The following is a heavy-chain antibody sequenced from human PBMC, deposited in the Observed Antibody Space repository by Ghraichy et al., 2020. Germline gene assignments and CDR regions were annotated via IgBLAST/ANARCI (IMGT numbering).Heavy chain of an antibody. Sequence: ASVKFSCKASGYTFSTYDINWVRQATGQGLESMGWMNPNSGNTVYAQKFQGRVTMTRDTSISTFYMEVSSLTSEDTAVYYCARLVRAKVRWYDRTPVAAGMDVWGQGTTVTVSS. CDR2: MNPNSGNT. V-gene: IGHV1-8*02. CDR1: GYTFSTYD. CDR3: ARLVRAKVRWYDRTPVAAGMDV. J-gene: IGHJ6*02. D-gene: IGHD3-10*01.